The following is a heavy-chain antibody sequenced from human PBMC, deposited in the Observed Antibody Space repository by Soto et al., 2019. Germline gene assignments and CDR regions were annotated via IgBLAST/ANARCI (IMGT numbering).Heavy chain of an antibody. CDR1: GYDFNTNW. J-gene: IGHJ4*02. Sequence: GKSLKISCRGSGYDFNTNWFGWVRQLPGRGLEWVGIMYPGDSDTRYNPSLQGHVTLSADVTVSTAFLQWRSLKTSDTGIYFCARLPRGCNKTSCYYADHWGQGTQVTVSS. CDR3: ARLPRGCNKTSCYYADH. D-gene: IGHD2-2*01. CDR2: MYPGDSDT. V-gene: IGHV5-51*01.